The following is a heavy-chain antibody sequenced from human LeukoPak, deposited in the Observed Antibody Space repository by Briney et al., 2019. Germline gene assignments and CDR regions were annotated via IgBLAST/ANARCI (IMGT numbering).Heavy chain of an antibody. CDR1: GYTFTGYQ. Sequence: ASVKVSCKYSGYTFTGYQMHWVRQAPGQGLEWMGRINANSGGTNTAQKFQGRVTMSRDTSKTTAYMELSGLRSDDTAVYYCARGEDLGVAMDYYYGLDVWGQGTTVTVSS. J-gene: IGHJ6*02. D-gene: IGHD2-8*01. CDR3: ARGEDLGVAMDYYYGLDV. CDR2: INANSGGT. V-gene: IGHV1-2*06.